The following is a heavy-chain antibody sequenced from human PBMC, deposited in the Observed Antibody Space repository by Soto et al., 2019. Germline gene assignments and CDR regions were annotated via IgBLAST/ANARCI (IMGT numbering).Heavy chain of an antibody. Sequence: QLQLQESGPGLVKPSETLSLTCKVYGGSIISSSYYWAWIRQPPGKGLEWLGNIDYIGNNNYTPSLERRVGTSVDTSKHQFALKLTSVNAVDTAVYYCPRHVSVSVYEYYFDQWGQGTLVTFSS. CDR1: GGSIISSSYY. CDR2: IDYIGNN. D-gene: IGHD5-12*01. CDR3: PRHVSVSVYEYYFDQ. V-gene: IGHV4-39*01. J-gene: IGHJ4*02.